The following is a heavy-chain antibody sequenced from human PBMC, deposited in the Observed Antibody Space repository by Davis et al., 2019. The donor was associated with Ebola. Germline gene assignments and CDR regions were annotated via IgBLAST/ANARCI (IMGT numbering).Heavy chain of an antibody. D-gene: IGHD2-2*01. J-gene: IGHJ6*03. CDR1: GYTFTSYA. Sequence: ASVKVSCKASGYTFTSYAMHWVRQAPGQRLEWMGWSNAGNGNTKYSQEFQGRVTITRDTSASTAYMELSSLRSDDTAVYYCAREVIGCSSTSCPIYYYMDVWGKGTTVTVSS. CDR3: AREVIGCSSTSCPIYYYMDV. CDR2: SNAGNGNT. V-gene: IGHV1-3*02.